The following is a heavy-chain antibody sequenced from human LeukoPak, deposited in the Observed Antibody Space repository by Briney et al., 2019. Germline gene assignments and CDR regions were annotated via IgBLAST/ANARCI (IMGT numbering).Heavy chain of an antibody. V-gene: IGHV1-2*02. CDR1: GYTFTSYY. Sequence: ASVKVSCKASGYTFTSYYMHWVRQAPGQGLEWMEWINPNSGGTNYAQKFQGRVTMTRDTSISTAYMELSRLRPDDTAVYYCAKVGGQTPGFWGQGTLVTVSS. J-gene: IGHJ4*02. CDR2: INPNSGGT. D-gene: IGHD4-23*01. CDR3: AKVGGQTPGF.